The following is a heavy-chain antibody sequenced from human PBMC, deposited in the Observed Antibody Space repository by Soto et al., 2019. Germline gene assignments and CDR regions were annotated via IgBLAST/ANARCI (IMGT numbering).Heavy chain of an antibody. CDR1: GYSFTSFW. J-gene: IGHJ4*02. Sequence: PGESLKISCKGSGYSFTSFWIGRVRQMPGKGLEWMGIIYPGDSDTRYSPSFQGQVTISADKSISTAYLQWSSLKASDTAMYYCARHYRYSSSWYGGFDYWGQGTLVTVSS. D-gene: IGHD6-13*01. CDR2: IYPGDSDT. CDR3: ARHYRYSSSWYGGFDY. V-gene: IGHV5-51*01.